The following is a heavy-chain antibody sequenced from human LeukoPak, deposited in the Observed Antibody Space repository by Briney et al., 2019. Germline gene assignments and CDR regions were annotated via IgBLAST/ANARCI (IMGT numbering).Heavy chain of an antibody. V-gene: IGHV3-23*01. Sequence: GGSLRLSCGASGFSFSSYAMSWVRQAPGKGLEWVSVISGSGGNTYYADSVKGRFTISRDNSKNTLYLQMNSLRAEDTAVYYCAKDNLYYYDSSGYYGPGFWGQGTLVTVSS. CDR3: AKDNLYYYDSSGYYGPGF. CDR1: GFSFSSYA. D-gene: IGHD3-22*01. J-gene: IGHJ4*02. CDR2: ISGSGGNT.